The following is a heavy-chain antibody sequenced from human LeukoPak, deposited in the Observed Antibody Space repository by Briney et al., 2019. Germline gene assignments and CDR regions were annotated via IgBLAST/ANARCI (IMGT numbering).Heavy chain of an antibody. CDR2: ISSSSSTI. CDR3: AKDIVGSVWAMIVVTHYYYYGMDV. V-gene: IGHV3-48*04. CDR1: GFTFSSYS. J-gene: IGHJ6*02. D-gene: IGHD3-22*01. Sequence: GGSLRLSCAASGFTFSSYSMNWVRQAPGKGLEWVSYISSSSSTIYYADSVKGRFTISRDNAKNSLYLQMNSLRAEDTAVYYCAKDIVGSVWAMIVVTHYYYYGMDVWGQGTTVTVSS.